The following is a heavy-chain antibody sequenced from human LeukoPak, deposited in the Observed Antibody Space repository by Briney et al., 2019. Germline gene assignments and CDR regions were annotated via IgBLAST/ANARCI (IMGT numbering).Heavy chain of an antibody. Sequence: PGGSLKLSCAASGFTVSSNYMSWVRQAPGKGLEWVSVIYSGGSTYYADSVKGRFTISRDNSKNTLYLQMNSLRAEDTAVYYCARYSGYDSTFDYWGQGTLVTVSS. D-gene: IGHD5-12*01. CDR1: GFTVSSNY. CDR3: ARYSGYDSTFDY. CDR2: IYSGGST. V-gene: IGHV3-53*01. J-gene: IGHJ4*02.